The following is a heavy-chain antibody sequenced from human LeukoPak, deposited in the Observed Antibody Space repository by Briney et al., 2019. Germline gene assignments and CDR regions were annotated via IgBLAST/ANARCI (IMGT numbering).Heavy chain of an antibody. CDR3: ARVSITMVRGVNYYYYGMDV. Sequence: PSETLSLTCTVSGGSISSYYWSWIRQPPGKGLEWIGYIYYSGSTNYNPSLKSRVTISVDTSKNQFSLKLSSVTAADTAVYYCARVSITMVRGVNYYYYGMDVWGQGTTVTVSS. D-gene: IGHD3-10*01. V-gene: IGHV4-59*01. J-gene: IGHJ6*02. CDR2: IYYSGST. CDR1: GGSISSYY.